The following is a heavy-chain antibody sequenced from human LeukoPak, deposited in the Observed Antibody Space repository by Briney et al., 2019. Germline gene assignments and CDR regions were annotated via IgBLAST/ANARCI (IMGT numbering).Heavy chain of an antibody. CDR1: GFTFSSVW. J-gene: IGHJ4*02. V-gene: IGHV3-15*01. CDR3: TTVHGAGPVNFDY. Sequence: GGSLRLSCTASGFTFSSVWMTWVRQAPGKGLEWFGCIKSRTDGETTDYAAPVKGRFSISRDHSETTLYLQMNSLKNEDSAVYFCTTVHGAGPVNFDYWSQGSLVTVSS. CDR2: IKSRTDGETT. D-gene: IGHD3-16*01.